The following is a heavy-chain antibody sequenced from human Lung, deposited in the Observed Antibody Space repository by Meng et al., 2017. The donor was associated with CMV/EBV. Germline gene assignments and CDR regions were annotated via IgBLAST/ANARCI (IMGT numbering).Heavy chain of an antibody. D-gene: IGHD3-22*01. Sequence: SVKVSXYASSGTFSSYTISWVRQASGQGLEWMGRIITILGIAKYAQKFQGRVTIIANKSTSTDYMELSSLRSEDTAVYYCARDHDSSGYFNDYWGQGTLVTVSS. CDR1: SGTFSSYT. V-gene: IGHV1-69*04. CDR2: IITILGIA. J-gene: IGHJ4*02. CDR3: ARDHDSSGYFNDY.